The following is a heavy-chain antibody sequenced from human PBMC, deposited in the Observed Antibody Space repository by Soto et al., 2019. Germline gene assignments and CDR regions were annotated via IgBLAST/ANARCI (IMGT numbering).Heavy chain of an antibody. CDR1: GFTFSTYS. J-gene: IGHJ6*02. CDR2: ISSSGTYI. V-gene: IGHV3-21*01. Sequence: LRLSCAASGFTFSTYSMNWVRQAPGKGLEWVSSISSSGTYIHYAGSLKGRFTISRDNAKNSLYLQMISLRAEDTAVYYCARDPSDCSSTSCWGYYALDVWGPGTTVTVSS. D-gene: IGHD2-2*01. CDR3: ARDPSDCSSTSCWGYYALDV.